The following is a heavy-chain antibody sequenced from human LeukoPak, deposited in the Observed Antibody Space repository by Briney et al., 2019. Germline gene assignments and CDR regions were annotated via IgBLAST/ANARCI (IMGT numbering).Heavy chain of an antibody. CDR1: GGTFSSYA. CDR3: ARDIVVVVAAQRPGGWFDP. Sequence: SVKVSCKASGGTFSSYAISWVRQAPGQGLEWMGGIIPIFGTANYAQKFQGRVTITADESTSTAYMELSSLRSEDTAVYYCARDIVVVVAAQRPGGWFDPWGQGTLVTVSS. J-gene: IGHJ5*02. V-gene: IGHV1-69*13. D-gene: IGHD2-15*01. CDR2: IIPIFGTA.